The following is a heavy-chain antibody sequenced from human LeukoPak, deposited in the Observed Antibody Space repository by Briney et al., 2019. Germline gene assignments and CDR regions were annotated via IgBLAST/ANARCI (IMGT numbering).Heavy chain of an antibody. D-gene: IGHD6-6*01. J-gene: IGHJ4*02. CDR3: AREMNEAARPLDY. CDR2: ISYDGSNK. V-gene: IGHV3-30-3*01. CDR1: GFTFSSYA. Sequence: GGSLRLSCAASGFTFSSYAMHWVRQAPGKGLEWVAVISYDGSNKYYADSVKGRFTISRDNSKNTLYLQMNSLRAEDTAVYYCAREMNEAARPLDYWGQGTLVTVSS.